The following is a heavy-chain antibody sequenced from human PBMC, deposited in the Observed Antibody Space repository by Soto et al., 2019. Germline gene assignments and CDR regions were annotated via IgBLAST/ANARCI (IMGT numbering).Heavy chain of an antibody. V-gene: IGHV4-34*01. J-gene: IGHJ6*02. Sequence: PSETLSLTCAVYGGSFSGYYWSWIRQPPGKGLEWIGEINHSGSTNYNPSLKSRVTISVDTSKNQFSLKLSSVTAADTAVYYCARIKLSMVRGVKIYYYYGMDVWGQGTTVTVS. CDR3: ARIKLSMVRGVKIYYYYGMDV. CDR2: INHSGST. D-gene: IGHD3-10*01. CDR1: GGSFSGYY.